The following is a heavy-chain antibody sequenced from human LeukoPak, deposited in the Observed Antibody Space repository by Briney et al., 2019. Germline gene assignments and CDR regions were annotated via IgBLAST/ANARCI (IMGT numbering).Heavy chain of an antibody. D-gene: IGHD6-13*01. V-gene: IGHV1-18*01. J-gene: IGHJ4*02. CDR1: GYTFPSYC. CDR3: ARVPRSSSWYFMSSPPDVLCDY. CDR2: IRAYNVNT. Sequence: ASVKVSCKACGYTFPSYCMIWVRQAPGQGLEGMGWIRAYNVNTNYAQKLQGRVTMPTDTSTSTAYMELRSLRSDDTAVYYCARVPRSSSWYFMSSPPDVLCDYWGQGTLVTVSS.